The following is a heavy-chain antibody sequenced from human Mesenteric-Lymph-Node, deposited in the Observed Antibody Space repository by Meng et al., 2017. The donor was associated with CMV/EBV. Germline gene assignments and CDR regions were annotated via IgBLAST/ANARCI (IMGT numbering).Heavy chain of an antibody. V-gene: IGHV3-7*01. CDR1: GFTFSSYW. D-gene: IGHD6-6*01. Sequence: GESLKISCAASGFTFSSYWMSWVRQAPGKGLEWVANIKQDGSEKYYVDSVKGRFTISRDNAKNSLYLQMNSLRAEDTAVYYCARAAGGSSSGLAYFDYWGQGTLVTVSS. J-gene: IGHJ4*02. CDR2: IKQDGSEK. CDR3: ARAAGGSSSGLAYFDY.